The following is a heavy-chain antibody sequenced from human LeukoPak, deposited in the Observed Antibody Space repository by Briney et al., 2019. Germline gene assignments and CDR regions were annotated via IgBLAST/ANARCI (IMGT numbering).Heavy chain of an antibody. V-gene: IGHV3-23*01. CDR3: AKAYSSGGGVDY. J-gene: IGHJ4*02. D-gene: IGHD6-19*01. Sequence: GGSLRLSCAAPGFTFSSYAMSWVRQAPGKGLEWVSAISGSGGSTYYADSVKGRFTISRDNAKNSLYLQMNSLRAEDTALYYCAKAYSSGGGVDYWGQGTLVTVSS. CDR1: GFTFSSYA. CDR2: ISGSGGST.